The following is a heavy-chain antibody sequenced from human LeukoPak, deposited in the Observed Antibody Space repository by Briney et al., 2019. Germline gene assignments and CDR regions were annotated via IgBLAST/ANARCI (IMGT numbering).Heavy chain of an antibody. Sequence: RASETLSLTCTVSGGSISSSSFYWGWIRQPPGKGLEWIGSIYYGGTTYYNASLKSRVTISVDTSKNQFSLKLSSVTAADTAVYYCARGRAYYDILTGYEPGSLDYWGQGTLVTVSS. J-gene: IGHJ4*02. CDR2: IYYGGTT. D-gene: IGHD3-9*01. V-gene: IGHV4-39*07. CDR3: ARGRAYYDILTGYEPGSLDY. CDR1: GGSISSSSFY.